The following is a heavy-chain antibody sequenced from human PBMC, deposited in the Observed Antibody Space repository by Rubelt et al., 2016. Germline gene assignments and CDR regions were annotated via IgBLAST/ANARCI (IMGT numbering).Heavy chain of an antibody. CDR1: GGSISSSSYY. Sequence: QLQLQESGPGLVKPSETLSLTCTVSGGSISSSSYYWGWIRQPPGKGLEWIGSIYYSGSTYYNPSLKSRVTISVDTSKNQFSLKLSSVTAADTAVYYCARLQWELHPFDYWGQGTLVTVSS. D-gene: IGHD1-26*01. CDR3: ARLQWELHPFDY. CDR2: IYYSGST. J-gene: IGHJ4*02. V-gene: IGHV4-39*01.